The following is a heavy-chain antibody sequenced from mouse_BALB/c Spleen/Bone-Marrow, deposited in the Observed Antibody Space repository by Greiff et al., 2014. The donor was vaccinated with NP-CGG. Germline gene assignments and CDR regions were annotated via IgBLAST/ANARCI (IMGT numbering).Heavy chain of an antibody. CDR1: GYTLSDYW. D-gene: IGHD1-1*02. CDR3: AKGGHVMDY. J-gene: IGHJ4*01. Sequence: QVQLQQSGAELMKPGASVMISCKATGYTLSDYWIEWVKQRPGHGLEWIGEILPGGGSTNYNENFKGKATFTADTSSNTAYMQLSSLTSEDSAVYYCAKGGHVMDYWGQGTSVTVSS. CDR2: ILPGGGST. V-gene: IGHV1-9*01.